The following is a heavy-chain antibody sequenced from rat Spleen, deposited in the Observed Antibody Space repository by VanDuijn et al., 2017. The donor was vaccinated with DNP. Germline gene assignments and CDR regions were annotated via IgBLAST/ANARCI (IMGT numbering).Heavy chain of an antibody. CDR3: ARPDY. CDR1: GFTFSNYG. V-gene: IGHV5-19*01. J-gene: IGHJ2*01. Sequence: EVQLMESGGGLVQPGRSLKLSCAASGFTFSNYGMAWVRQAPTKGLEWVASITPSGDATYYRDSVQGRFTVSRDNAKSTLYLQMDSLRSEDTATYYCARPDYWGQGVMVTVSS. CDR2: ITPSGDAT.